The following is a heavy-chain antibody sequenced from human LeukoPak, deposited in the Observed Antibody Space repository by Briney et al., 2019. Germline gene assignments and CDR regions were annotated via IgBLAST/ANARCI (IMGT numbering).Heavy chain of an antibody. D-gene: IGHD4-17*01. J-gene: IGHJ4*02. CDR2: IYTSGTT. V-gene: IGHV4-4*07. Sequence: SETLSLTCTVSGGSISSYYWSWIRQSAGKGLEWIGRIYTSGTTNYNPSLKSRVTMSVDTSKNQVSLKLSSVTAADTAVYYCVRDQDYVFDYWGQGSLVTVSS. CDR3: VRDQDYVFDY. CDR1: GGSISSYY.